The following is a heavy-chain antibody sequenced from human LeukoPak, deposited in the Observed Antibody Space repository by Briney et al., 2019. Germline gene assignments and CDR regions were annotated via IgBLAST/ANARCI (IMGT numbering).Heavy chain of an antibody. Sequence: GASVKVSCKASGYTFTSYGISWVRQAPGQGLEWMGWISAYNGNTNYAQKLQGRVTMTTDTSTSTAYMELRSLRSDDTAVYYCARAPSAVAGDNWFDPWGQGTLVTVSS. D-gene: IGHD6-19*01. CDR1: GYTFTSYG. J-gene: IGHJ5*02. V-gene: IGHV1-18*01. CDR3: ARAPSAVAGDNWFDP. CDR2: ISAYNGNT.